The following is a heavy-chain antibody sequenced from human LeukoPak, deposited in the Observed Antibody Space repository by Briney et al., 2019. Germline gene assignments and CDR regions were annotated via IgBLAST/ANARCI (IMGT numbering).Heavy chain of an antibody. J-gene: IGHJ4*02. D-gene: IGHD3-10*01. V-gene: IGHV3-23*01. CDR3: ARENLWFGESTFDY. Sequence: GGSLRLSCAASGFTFSSYAMSWVRQAPGKGLEWVSAISGSGGSTYYADSVKGRFTISRDNAKNSLYLQMNSLRAEDTAVYYCARENLWFGESTFDYWGQGTLVTVSS. CDR2: ISGSGGST. CDR1: GFTFSSYA.